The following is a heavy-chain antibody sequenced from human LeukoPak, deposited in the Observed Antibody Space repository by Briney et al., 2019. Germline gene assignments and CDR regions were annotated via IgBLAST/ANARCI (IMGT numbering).Heavy chain of an antibody. CDR3: ARDILTIFGVGGWFDP. CDR2: IYTSGST. CDR1: GGSISSYY. D-gene: IGHD3-3*01. J-gene: IGHJ5*02. Sequence: PSETLSLTCTVSGGSISSYYWSWIRQPAGKGLEWIGRIYTSGSTNYNPSLKSRVTMSVGTSKNQFSLKLSSVTAADTAVYYCARDILTIFGVGGWFDPWGQGTLVTVSS. V-gene: IGHV4-4*07.